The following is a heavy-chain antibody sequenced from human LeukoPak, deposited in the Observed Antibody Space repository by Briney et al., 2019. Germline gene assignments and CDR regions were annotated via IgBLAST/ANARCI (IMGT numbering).Heavy chain of an antibody. V-gene: IGHV3-30-3*01. CDR3: ARDRGGSGYYYFDY. J-gene: IGHJ4*02. CDR1: GFTFSSYA. CDR2: ISYDGSNK. D-gene: IGHD3-3*01. Sequence: PGGFLRLSCAASGFTFSSYAMHWVRQAPGKGLEWVAVISYDGSNKYYADSVKGRFTISRDNSKNTLYLQMNSLRAEDTAVYYCARDRGGSGYYYFDYRGQGTLVTVSS.